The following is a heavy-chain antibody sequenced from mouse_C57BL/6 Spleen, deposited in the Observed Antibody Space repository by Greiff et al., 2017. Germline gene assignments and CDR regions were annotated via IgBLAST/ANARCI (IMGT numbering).Heavy chain of an antibody. V-gene: IGHV1-26*01. CDR3: ARPTTVDYYAMDY. D-gene: IGHD1-1*01. Sequence: EVQLQQSGPELVKPGASVKISCKASGYTFTDYYMNWVKQSHGKSLEWIGDINPNNGGTSYNQKFKGKATLTVDKSSSTAYMELRSLTSEDSAVYYCARPTTVDYYAMDYWGQGTSVTASS. CDR1: GYTFTDYY. J-gene: IGHJ4*01. CDR2: INPNNGGT.